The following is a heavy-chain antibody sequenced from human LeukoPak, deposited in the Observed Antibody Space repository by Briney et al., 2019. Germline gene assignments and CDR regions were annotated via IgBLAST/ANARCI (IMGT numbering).Heavy chain of an antibody. CDR3: ARSFQYSYDR. J-gene: IGHJ4*02. V-gene: IGHV4-31*03. CDR2: IYYSGSS. Sequence: SETLSLTCTVSGGSISSGAVYWNWIRQHPGKGLEWVGYIYYSGSSSYNPSLKSRVTISVDTSKNQFSLKLSSVTAADTAVYYCARSFQYSYDRWGQGTLVTVSS. D-gene: IGHD3-22*01. CDR1: GGSISSGAVY.